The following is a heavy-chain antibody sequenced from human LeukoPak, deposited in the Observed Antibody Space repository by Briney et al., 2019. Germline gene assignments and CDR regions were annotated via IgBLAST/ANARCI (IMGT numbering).Heavy chain of an antibody. J-gene: IGHJ6*02. CDR1: NGSISSDY. V-gene: IGHV4-59*08. D-gene: IGHD5-18*01. CDR2: IYYSGST. CDR3: TRLPQGGFSYGPLDV. Sequence: SETLSLTCTVSNGSISSDYWTWIRQPPGKGLEWIGYIYYSGSTKYNPSLESRATISLDTSKNQFSLKLTSVTAADTAVYYCTRLPQGGFSYGPLDVWGQGTTVTVSS.